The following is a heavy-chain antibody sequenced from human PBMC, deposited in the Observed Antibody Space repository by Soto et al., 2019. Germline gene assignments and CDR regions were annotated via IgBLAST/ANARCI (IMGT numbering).Heavy chain of an antibody. Sequence: QVQLVESGGGVVQPGRSLRLSCAASGFTFSHSAMHWVRQAPGKGLEWVALMSYDGSNESYADSVKGRFTISRDNSKNTLYLQMNSLRAEDTAVYYCAKDGSHNFDYWGQGTLVTVSS. D-gene: IGHD1-26*01. CDR1: GFTFSHSA. J-gene: IGHJ4*02. CDR3: AKDGSHNFDY. CDR2: MSYDGSNE. V-gene: IGHV3-30*18.